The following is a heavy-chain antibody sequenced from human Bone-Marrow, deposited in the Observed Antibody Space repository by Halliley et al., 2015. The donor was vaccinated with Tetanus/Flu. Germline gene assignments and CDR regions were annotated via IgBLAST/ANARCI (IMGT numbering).Heavy chain of an antibody. J-gene: IGHJ4*02. CDR2: INHSGST. Sequence: TLSLTCAVYGGSFSGYYWSWIRQPPGKGLEWIGEINHSGSTNYNPSLKSRVTTSVDTSKNQFSLKLSSVTAADTAVYYCMLMGTAMVKALDYWGQGTLVTVSS. D-gene: IGHD5-18*01. CDR3: MLMGTAMVKALDY. V-gene: IGHV4-34*01. CDR1: GGSFSGYY.